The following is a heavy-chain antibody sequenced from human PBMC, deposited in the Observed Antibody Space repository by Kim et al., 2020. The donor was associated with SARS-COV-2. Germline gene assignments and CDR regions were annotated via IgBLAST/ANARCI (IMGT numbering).Heavy chain of an antibody. Sequence: ASVKVSCKASGYTFTDYAFHWVRQAPGQGLEWMGWIDADNGNTKYSQKFQGRVTITRDTSASTAYMELSSLRSEDTAVYFCARNEDYWGQGTLVTVSP. CDR1: GYTFTDYA. CDR3: ARNEDY. CDR2: IDADNGNT. V-gene: IGHV1-3*01. J-gene: IGHJ4*02.